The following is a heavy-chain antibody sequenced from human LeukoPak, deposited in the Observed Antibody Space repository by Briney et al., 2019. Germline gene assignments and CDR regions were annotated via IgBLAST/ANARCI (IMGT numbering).Heavy chain of an antibody. CDR1: GFTFSSYW. CDR3: ARAGYCSGGSCEFDY. D-gene: IGHD2-15*01. J-gene: IGHJ4*02. V-gene: IGHV3-7*01. CDR2: IKQDGSEK. Sequence: GGSLRLSCAASGFTFSSYWMSWVRQAPGKGLEWVANIKQDGSEKYYVDSVKGRFTISRDNAKNSLYLQMNSLRAEDTAVYYCARAGYCSGGSCEFDYWGQGTLVTVSS.